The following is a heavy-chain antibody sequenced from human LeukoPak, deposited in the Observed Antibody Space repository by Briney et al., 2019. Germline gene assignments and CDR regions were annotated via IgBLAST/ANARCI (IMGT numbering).Heavy chain of an antibody. CDR1: GFTFSSYA. CDR3: ATDVFGSVFYFGGGGGGHNDY. D-gene: IGHD3-3*01. CDR2: ISGSGGST. V-gene: IGHV3-23*01. Sequence: GGSLRLSCAASGFTFSSYAMSWVRQAPGKGLEWVSAISGSGGSTYYADSVKGRFTISRDNSKNTLYLQMNSLRAEDTAVYYCATDVFGSVFYFGGGGGGHNDYWGQGTLVTVSS. J-gene: IGHJ4*02.